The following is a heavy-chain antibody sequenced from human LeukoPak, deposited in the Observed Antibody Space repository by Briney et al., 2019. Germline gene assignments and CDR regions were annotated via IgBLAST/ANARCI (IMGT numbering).Heavy chain of an antibody. J-gene: IGHJ4*02. Sequence: PGGCLRLSCAASGFTFVDYAMHSVRHAPGRGVEWVYLISGDGSRTYYADSVKGRFTISRDNSRNSLYLQMNSLRTEDTALYYCAKDLTQLYLAFDYWGQGTLVTVSS. V-gene: IGHV3-43*02. CDR2: ISGDGSRT. CDR3: AKDLTQLYLAFDY. D-gene: IGHD5-24*01. CDR1: GFTFVDYA.